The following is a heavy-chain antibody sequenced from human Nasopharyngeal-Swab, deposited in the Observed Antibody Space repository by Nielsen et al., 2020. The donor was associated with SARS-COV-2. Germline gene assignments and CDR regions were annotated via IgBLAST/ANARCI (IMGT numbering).Heavy chain of an antibody. Sequence: GGSLRLSCAASGITFSGSAMSWVRQAPGKGLEWVSSISSSSSDIYYAGSVKGRFTISRDNARNSLYLQMNSLRAEDTAVYYCARSPTISIFGVVPQDYFYMDVWGKGTTVSVSS. CDR2: ISSSSSDI. CDR1: GITFSGSA. J-gene: IGHJ6*03. CDR3: ARSPTISIFGVVPQDYFYMDV. D-gene: IGHD3-3*01. V-gene: IGHV3-21*01.